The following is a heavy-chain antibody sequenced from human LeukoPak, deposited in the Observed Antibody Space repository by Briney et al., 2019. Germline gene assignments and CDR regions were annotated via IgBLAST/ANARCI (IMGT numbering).Heavy chain of an antibody. CDR3: AKDKYSGSYLSLDP. Sequence: GGSLRLSCAASGFTFSSYAMSWVRQAPGKGLEWVSAISGSGGSTYYADSVKGRFTISRDNTKNTMYLQMNSLRAEDTAVYYCAKDKYSGSYLSLDPWGQGTLVTVSS. CDR2: ISGSGGST. V-gene: IGHV3-23*01. CDR1: GFTFSSYA. D-gene: IGHD1-26*01. J-gene: IGHJ5*02.